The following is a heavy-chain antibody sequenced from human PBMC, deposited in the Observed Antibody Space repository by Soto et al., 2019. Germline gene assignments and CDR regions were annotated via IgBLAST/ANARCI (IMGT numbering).Heavy chain of an antibody. CDR1: VGSISSYY. CDR2: IYYSGST. CDR3: ARGGETYYDFWSGYDGHFDY. V-gene: IGHV4-59*01. J-gene: IGHJ4*02. D-gene: IGHD3-3*01. Sequence: SETLCITCTFSVGSISSYYWSWIRQPPGKGLDWIGYIYYSGSTNYNPSLKSRVTISVDTSKNQFSLKLSSVTAADTAVYYCARGGETYYDFWSGYDGHFDYWGQGTLVTVSS.